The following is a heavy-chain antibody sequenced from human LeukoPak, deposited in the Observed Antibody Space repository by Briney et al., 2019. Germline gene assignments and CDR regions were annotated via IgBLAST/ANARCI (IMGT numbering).Heavy chain of an antibody. V-gene: IGHV1-2*02. CDR1: GYTFTGYY. J-gene: IGHJ4*02. Sequence: GASVKVSCKASGYTFTGYYMHWVRQAPGQGLEWMGWINPNSGGTNYAQKFQGRVTMTRDTSISTAYMELSGLRSDDTAVYYCARDAEPLRFLEWLPTNYWGQGTLVTVSS. CDR3: ARDAEPLRFLEWLPTNY. D-gene: IGHD3-3*01. CDR2: INPNSGGT.